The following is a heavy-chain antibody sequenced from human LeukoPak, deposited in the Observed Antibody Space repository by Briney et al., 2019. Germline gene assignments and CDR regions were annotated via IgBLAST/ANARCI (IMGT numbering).Heavy chain of an antibody. Sequence: GGSLRLSCAASGFTFSSYWMHWVRHAPGKGLVWVSRINGDGSSTTYADSVKGRFTISRDNAKNTLYLQMKSLRAEDTAVYYCARELEIAVAGTLGYWGQGTLVTVSS. D-gene: IGHD6-19*01. CDR1: GFTFSSYW. V-gene: IGHV3-74*01. CDR2: INGDGSST. J-gene: IGHJ4*02. CDR3: ARELEIAVAGTLGY.